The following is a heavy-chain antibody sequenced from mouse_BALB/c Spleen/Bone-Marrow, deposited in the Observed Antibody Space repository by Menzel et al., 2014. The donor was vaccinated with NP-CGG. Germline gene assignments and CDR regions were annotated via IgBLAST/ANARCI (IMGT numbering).Heavy chain of an antibody. CDR3: ARDMCDGLRWYFDV. CDR2: IRNKANGYTT. CDR1: GFTFTDYY. D-gene: IGHD2-3*01. J-gene: IGHJ1*01. Sequence: EVKVVESGGGLVQPGGSLRLSCATSGFTFTDYYMSWVRQPPGKALEWLGFIRNKANGYTTDYSASVKGRFTISRDNSQSILYLQMSTLRAEDSATYYCARDMCDGLRWYFDVWGAGTTVTVSS. V-gene: IGHV7-3*02.